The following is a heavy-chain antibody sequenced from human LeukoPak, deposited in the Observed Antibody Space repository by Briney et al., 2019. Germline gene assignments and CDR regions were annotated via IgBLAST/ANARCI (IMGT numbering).Heavy chain of an antibody. CDR1: GGSISSGSYY. Sequence: SETLSLTCTVSGGSISSGSYYWSWIRQPAGKGLEWIGRIYTSGSTNYNPSLKSRVTISVDTSKNQFSLKLSSVTAADTAVYYCARDYPPGGQGTLVTASS. V-gene: IGHV4-61*02. J-gene: IGHJ5*02. CDR2: IYTSGST. CDR3: ARDYPP. D-gene: IGHD3-16*02.